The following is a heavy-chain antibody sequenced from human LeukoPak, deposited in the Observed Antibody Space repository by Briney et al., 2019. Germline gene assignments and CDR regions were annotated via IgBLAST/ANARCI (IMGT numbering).Heavy chain of an antibody. CDR2: IKQDGGEK. D-gene: IGHD3-10*01. CDR1: GFTFSSYW. J-gene: IGHJ4*02. Sequence: PGGSLRLSCAASGFTFSSYWMSWVRQAPGKGLEWVANIKQDGGEKYYVDSVKGRFTISRDNAKNSLYLQMNSLRAEDTAVYYCARHRGDGSGSYSHFDYWGQGTLVTVSS. V-gene: IGHV3-7*01. CDR3: ARHRGDGSGSYSHFDY.